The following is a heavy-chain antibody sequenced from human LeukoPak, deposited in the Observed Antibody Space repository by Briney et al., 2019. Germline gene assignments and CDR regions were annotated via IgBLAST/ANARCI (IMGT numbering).Heavy chain of an antibody. J-gene: IGHJ6*03. Sequence: AGRSLRLSCAASGFTFSSYWMSWVRQAPGKWLEWVANMKQDGSEKYYVDSVKGRFTISRDNAKNSLYLQMNSLRAEDTAVYYCARYGVAPAAYYYYYMDVWGKGTTVAVSS. CDR1: GFTFSSYW. CDR2: MKQDGSEK. CDR3: ARYGVAPAAYYYYYMDV. D-gene: IGHD2-2*01. V-gene: IGHV3-7*01.